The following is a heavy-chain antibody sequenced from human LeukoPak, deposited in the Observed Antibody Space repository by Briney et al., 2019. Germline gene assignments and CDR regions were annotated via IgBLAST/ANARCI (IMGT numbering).Heavy chain of an antibody. D-gene: IGHD3-22*01. CDR1: GYTFTSYY. V-gene: IGHV1-46*01. CDR2: INPSGGST. J-gene: IGHJ4*02. CDR3: ARFEAENYDSSGYYDY. Sequence: ASVKVSCKASGYTFTSYYMHWVRQAPGQGLEWMGIINPSGGSTSYAQKFQGRVTMTRDTSTSTVYTELSSLRSEDTAVYYCARFEAENYDSSGYYDYWGQGTLVTVSS.